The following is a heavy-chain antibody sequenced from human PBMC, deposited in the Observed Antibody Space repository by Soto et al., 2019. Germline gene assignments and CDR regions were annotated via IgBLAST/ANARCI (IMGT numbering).Heavy chain of an antibody. CDR2: ISGSGDTK. CDR3: AKYCSSDVCFDY. J-gene: IGHJ4*02. CDR1: GFTFSSCS. Sequence: GGSLRLSCASSGFTFSSCSMNWFRQAPGKGLEWVSFISGSGDTKYYADSVKGRFTISRDNDKNSLYLQMSSLRDEDTAVYYCAKYCSSDVCFDYWGQGTLVTVSS. V-gene: IGHV3-48*02. D-gene: IGHD2-8*01.